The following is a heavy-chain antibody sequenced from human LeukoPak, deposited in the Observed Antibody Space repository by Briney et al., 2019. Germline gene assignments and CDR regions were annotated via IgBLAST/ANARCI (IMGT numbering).Heavy chain of an antibody. CDR3: ARDGVEMATITPWFDP. CDR2: IYTSGST. D-gene: IGHD5-24*01. J-gene: IGHJ5*02. Sequence: SETLSLTCTVSGGSISSYYWSWIRQPAGKGLEWIGRIYTSGSTNYNPSLKSRVTMSVDTSKNQFSLKLSSVTAADPAVYYCARDGVEMATITPWFDPWGQGTLVTVSS. V-gene: IGHV4-4*07. CDR1: GGSISSYY.